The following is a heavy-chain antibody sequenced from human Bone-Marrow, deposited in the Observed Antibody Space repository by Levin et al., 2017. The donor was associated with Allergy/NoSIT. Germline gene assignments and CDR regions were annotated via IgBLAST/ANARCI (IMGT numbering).Heavy chain of an antibody. V-gene: IGHV3-23*01. CDR2: ISGDADMT. D-gene: IGHD6-19*01. CDR1: GFPFHTSA. Sequence: GGSLRLSCTASGFPFHTSAMTWVRQAPGQGLGWVSSISGDADMTSYADSVKGRFTVSRDNSKNMLFLQMDNLRVEDPAVFYCAKGSSGWFQETDSWGQGTLVTVSS. J-gene: IGHJ4*02. CDR3: AKGSSGWFQETDS.